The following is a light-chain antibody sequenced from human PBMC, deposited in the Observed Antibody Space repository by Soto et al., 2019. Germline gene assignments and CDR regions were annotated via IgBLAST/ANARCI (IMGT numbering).Light chain of an antibody. J-gene: IGKJ3*01. Sequence: DIQMTQSPLSVSASVGDRVTISCRASQGISTWLAWYQQKPGKAPKLLIYAASSLQTGVPSRFSGSGSGTGFTLTISSQQPEDTATYFCQQAYGFAFTFGPGTKLEIE. CDR1: QGISTW. CDR2: AAS. V-gene: IGKV1-12*01. CDR3: QQAYGFAFT.